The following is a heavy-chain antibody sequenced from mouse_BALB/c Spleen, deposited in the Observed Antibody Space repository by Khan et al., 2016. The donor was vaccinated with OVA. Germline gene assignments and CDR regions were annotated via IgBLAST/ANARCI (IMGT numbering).Heavy chain of an antibody. CDR3: ARSNYCGSSLYAMDH. Sequence: DLVKPGASVKLSCKASGYTFTSYWNNWIKQRPGQGLEWIGRIGPGSGSTSYNEMFTGKATLTVDTTSSTAYIQLSSLSSEDSAVYFCARSNYCGSSLYAMDHWGQGPSVTVSS. D-gene: IGHD1-1*01. J-gene: IGHJ4*01. CDR2: IGPGSGST. CDR1: GYTFTSYW. V-gene: IGHV1S41*01.